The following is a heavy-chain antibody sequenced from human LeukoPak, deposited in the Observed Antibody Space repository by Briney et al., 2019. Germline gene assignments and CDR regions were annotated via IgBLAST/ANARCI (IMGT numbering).Heavy chain of an antibody. CDR2: IYYSGST. CDR3: ARDIPPRYCSGGSCYLEGWFDP. D-gene: IGHD2-15*01. J-gene: IGHJ5*02. V-gene: IGHV4-30-4*01. Sequence: SQTRSLTCTVSGGSISSGDYYWSWIRQPPGKGLEWIGYIYYSGSTYYNPSLKSRVTISVDTSKNQFSLKLSSVTAADTAVYYCARDIPPRYCSGGSCYLEGWFDPWGQGTLVTVSS. CDR1: GGSISSGDYY.